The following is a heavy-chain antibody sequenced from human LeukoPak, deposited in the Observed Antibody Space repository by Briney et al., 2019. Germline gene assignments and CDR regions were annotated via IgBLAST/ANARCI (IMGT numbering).Heavy chain of an antibody. CDR3: ARGDSGGYDAFDI. CDR2: IYYSGST. Sequence: SQTLSLTCTVSGGSISSGGYYWSWIRQHPGKGLEWIGYIYYSGSTYYNPSLKSRVTISVDTPKNQFSLKLSSVTAADTAVYYCARGDSGGYDAFDIWGQGTMVTVSS. J-gene: IGHJ3*02. D-gene: IGHD3-22*01. V-gene: IGHV4-31*03. CDR1: GGSISSGGYY.